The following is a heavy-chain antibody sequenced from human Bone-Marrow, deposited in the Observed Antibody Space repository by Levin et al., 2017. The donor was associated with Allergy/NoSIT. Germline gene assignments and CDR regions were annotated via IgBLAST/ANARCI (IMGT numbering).Heavy chain of an antibody. V-gene: IGHV3-66*01. Sequence: GESLKISCAASGFSVSRNYMSWVRQAPGKGLEWVSLIYSGGDTQYADSVKGRFTISRDNSRNTLYLQMNSLRGDDTAVYYCARNGVGTAAGTPWGQGTPVSFSS. J-gene: IGHJ4*02. D-gene: IGHD6-13*01. CDR2: IYSGGDT. CDR3: ARNGVGTAAGTP. CDR1: GFSVSRNY.